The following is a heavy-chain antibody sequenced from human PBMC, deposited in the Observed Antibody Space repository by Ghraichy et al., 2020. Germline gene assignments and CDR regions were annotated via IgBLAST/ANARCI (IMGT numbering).Heavy chain of an antibody. CDR1: GGSISSYY. V-gene: IGHV4-59*01. Sequence: SETLSLTCTVSGGSISSYYWSWIRQPPGKGLEWIGYIYYSGSTNYNPALKSRVTIFVDTSKNQFSLKLSSVPAADTAVYYCAREGSGSYLPDDDWYLDLWGRGTLVTVSS. D-gene: IGHD1-26*01. CDR3: AREGSGSYLPDDDWYLDL. J-gene: IGHJ2*01. CDR2: IYYSGST.